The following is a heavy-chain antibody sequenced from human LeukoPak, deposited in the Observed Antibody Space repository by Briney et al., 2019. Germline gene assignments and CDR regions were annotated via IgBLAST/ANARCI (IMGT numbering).Heavy chain of an antibody. CDR1: GGSISSGGYY. CDR2: IYHSGST. V-gene: IGHV4-30-2*01. CDR3: ARSIVGALYYFDY. J-gene: IGHJ4*02. D-gene: IGHD1-26*01. Sequence: SETLSLTCTVSGGSISSGGYYWSWIRQPPGKGLEWIGYIYHSGSTYYNPSLKSRVTISVDRSKNQFSLKLSSVTAADTAVYYCARSIVGALYYFDYWGQGTLVTVSS.